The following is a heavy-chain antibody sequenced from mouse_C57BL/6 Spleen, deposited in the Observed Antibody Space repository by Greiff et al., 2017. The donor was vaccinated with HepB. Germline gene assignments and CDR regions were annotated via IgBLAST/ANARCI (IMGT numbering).Heavy chain of an antibody. D-gene: IGHD2-4*01. CDR3: ARSFYYDYGYYFDY. Sequence: QVQLQQPGAELVMPGASVKLSCKASGYTFTSYWMHWVKQRPGQGLEWNGEIDPSDSYTNYNQKFKGKSTLTVDKSSSTAYMQLSSLTSEDSAVYYCARSFYYDYGYYFDYWGQGTTLTVSS. CDR2: IDPSDSYT. J-gene: IGHJ2*01. CDR1: GYTFTSYW. V-gene: IGHV1-69*01.